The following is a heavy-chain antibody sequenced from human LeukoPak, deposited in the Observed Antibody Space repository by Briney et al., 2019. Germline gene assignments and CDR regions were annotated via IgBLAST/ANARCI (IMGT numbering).Heavy chain of an antibody. CDR3: ARGARGYFDY. Sequence: SETLPLTCAVYGGSFSGYYWSWIRQPPGKGLEWIGEINHSGSTNYNPSLKSRVTISVDTSKNQFSLKLSSVTAADTAVYYCARGARGYFDYWGQGTLVTVSS. CDR1: GGSFSGYY. CDR2: INHSGST. V-gene: IGHV4-34*01. J-gene: IGHJ4*02.